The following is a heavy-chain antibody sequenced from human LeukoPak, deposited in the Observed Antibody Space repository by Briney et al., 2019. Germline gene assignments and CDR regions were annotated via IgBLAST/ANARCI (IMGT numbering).Heavy chain of an antibody. J-gene: IGHJ6*02. CDR3: ASFSIAAARTWHYGGMDV. Sequence: SVKVSCKASGGTFSSYAISWVRQAPGQGLEWMGGIIPIFGTANYAQKFQGRVTITADESTSTAYMELSSLRSEDTAVYYCASFSIAAARTWHYGGMDVWGQGTTVTVPS. D-gene: IGHD6-13*01. V-gene: IGHV1-69*13. CDR1: GGTFSSYA. CDR2: IIPIFGTA.